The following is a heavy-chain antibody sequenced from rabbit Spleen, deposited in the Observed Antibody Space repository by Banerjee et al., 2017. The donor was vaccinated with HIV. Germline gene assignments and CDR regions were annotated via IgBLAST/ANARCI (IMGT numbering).Heavy chain of an antibody. V-gene: IGHV1S45*01. Sequence: QEQLVESGGGLVQPEGSLTLTCTASGFSFSSSYWMCWVRQAPGKGLEWIACIDAGSSGTTYYASWAKGRFIISKTSSTTVTLQMTSLTAADTATYFCARPWGSSNGAGSFGLWGQGTLVTVS. D-gene: IGHD1-1*01. J-gene: IGHJ4*01. CDR1: GFSFSSSYW. CDR3: ARPWGSSNGAGSFGL. CDR2: IDAGSSGTT.